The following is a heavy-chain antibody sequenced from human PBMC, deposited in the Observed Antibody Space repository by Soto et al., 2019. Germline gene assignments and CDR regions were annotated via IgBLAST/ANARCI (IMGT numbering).Heavy chain of an antibody. Sequence: PGPPRVNPTQTLTLTCTFSAFSLTTSGVGVALICQPPGNALEWLALIYRNGDKRYTPSLKSRLTITKDTFKNEVVLTMTTMDPVDTATYYCAHSGPTSSWTRGSWFDPWGQGTLVTVSS. V-gene: IGHV2-5*01. D-gene: IGHD6-13*01. CDR3: AHSGPTSSWTRGSWFDP. CDR1: AFSLTTSGVG. J-gene: IGHJ5*02. CDR2: IYRNGDK.